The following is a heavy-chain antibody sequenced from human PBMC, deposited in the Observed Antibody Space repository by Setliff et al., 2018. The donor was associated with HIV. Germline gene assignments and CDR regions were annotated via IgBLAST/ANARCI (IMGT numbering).Heavy chain of an antibody. D-gene: IGHD3-22*01. CDR3: ARDIGYHDSSDYWYNYFDC. J-gene: IGHJ4*02. CDR1: GGSFSGYY. V-gene: IGHV4-4*07. CDR2: IYTSGST. Sequence: SETLSLTCAVYGGSFSGYYWSWIRQPAGKGLEWIGHIYTSGSTNYNPSLKSRVTMSIVTSKNQFSLRLSSVTAADTAVYYCARDIGYHDSSDYWYNYFDCWGQGTLVTVSS.